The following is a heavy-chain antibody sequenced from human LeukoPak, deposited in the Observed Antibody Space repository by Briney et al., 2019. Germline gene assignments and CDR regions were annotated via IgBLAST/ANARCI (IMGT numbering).Heavy chain of an antibody. Sequence: PSETLSLTCTVSGGSISDYYRSWIRQPAGKGLEWIGRIYTSGTTHYNPSLENRVIISVGTSKNQFSLKLSSVTAADTAVYYCARDLGSTSFHWFDPWGQGTLVTVSS. J-gene: IGHJ5*02. V-gene: IGHV4-4*07. CDR1: GGSISDYY. D-gene: IGHD2-2*01. CDR3: ARDLGSTSFHWFDP. CDR2: IYTSGTT.